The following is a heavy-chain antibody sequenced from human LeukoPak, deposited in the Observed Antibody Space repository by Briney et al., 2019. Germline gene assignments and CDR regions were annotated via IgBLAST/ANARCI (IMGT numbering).Heavy chain of an antibody. V-gene: IGHV3-33*01. D-gene: IGHD3-10*01. Sequence: EGSLRLSCAASGFTFSSYGMHWVRQAPGKGLEWVAVIWYDGSNKYYADSVKGRFTISRDNSKNTLYLQMNSLRAEDTAVYYCVGGSGRFDYWGQGTLVTVSS. CDR2: IWYDGSNK. CDR1: GFTFSSYG. J-gene: IGHJ4*02. CDR3: VGGSGRFDY.